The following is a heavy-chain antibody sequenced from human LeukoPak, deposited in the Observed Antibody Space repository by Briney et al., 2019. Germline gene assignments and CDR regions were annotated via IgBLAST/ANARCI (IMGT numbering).Heavy chain of an antibody. CDR1: GYTFTDYY. Sequence: GASVTVSCKASGYTFTDYYMHWVRQAPGQGGEWVGWINPKRGGTNYPQKFQGRVTITRDTSISTAYMELSRLRSDDTAVYYCARALAKNLNDYWGQGTLVTVSS. D-gene: IGHD1-7*01. J-gene: IGHJ4*02. CDR3: ARALAKNLNDY. CDR2: INPKRGGT. V-gene: IGHV1-2*02.